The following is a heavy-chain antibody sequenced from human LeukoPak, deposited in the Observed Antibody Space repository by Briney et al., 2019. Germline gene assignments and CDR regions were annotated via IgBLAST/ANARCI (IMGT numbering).Heavy chain of an antibody. D-gene: IGHD1-26*01. CDR3: ARVGQGEWFFDL. Sequence: GGSLRLSCAASGFTFNSYAMSWVRQPPGKGLEWVSRIKTDGSTITYADSVKGRFTISRDNAMNTLYLQMNSLGAEDSAVYYCARVGQGEWFFDLWGRGTLVTVSS. CDR1: GFTFNSYA. J-gene: IGHJ2*01. CDR2: IKTDGSTI. V-gene: IGHV3-74*01.